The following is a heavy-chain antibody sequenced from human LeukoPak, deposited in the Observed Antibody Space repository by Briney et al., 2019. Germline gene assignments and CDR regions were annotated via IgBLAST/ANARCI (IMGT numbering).Heavy chain of an antibody. CDR2: MNPNSGNT. D-gene: IGHD2-2*01. CDR1: GLIFTSFD. Sequence: ASVKVSCKASGLIFTSFDMIWVRQATGQGLEWMGWMNPNSGNTGSAQRFQGRVTMTRNTSISTAYMELSSLRSEDTAVYYCARERGDIVVVPAADTNYYYYYMDVWGKGTTVTISS. CDR3: ARERGDIVVVPAADTNYYYYYMDV. V-gene: IGHV1-8*01. J-gene: IGHJ6*03.